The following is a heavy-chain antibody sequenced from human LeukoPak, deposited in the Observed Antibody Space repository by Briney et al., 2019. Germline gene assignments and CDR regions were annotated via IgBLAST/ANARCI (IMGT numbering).Heavy chain of an antibody. CDR3: ARAQLNLLVDFGLDV. CDR1: GGSITTYY. CDR2: INYSGST. Sequence: PSETLSLTCTVSGGSITTYYWTWIRQPPGKGLEWIGYINYSGSTNYNPSLKSRVTISVDTSKNQFSLKLSSVTAADTAVYYCARAQLNLLVDFGLDVWGQGTTVTVSS. V-gene: IGHV4-59*01. D-gene: IGHD1-1*01. J-gene: IGHJ6*02.